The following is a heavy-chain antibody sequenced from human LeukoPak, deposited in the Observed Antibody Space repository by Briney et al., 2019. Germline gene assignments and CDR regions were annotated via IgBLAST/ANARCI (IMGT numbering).Heavy chain of an antibody. CDR3: ARDRGDYYYMDV. V-gene: IGHV1-2*06. D-gene: IGHD3-10*01. Sequence: GASVKVSCKAAGYTFTGYYMFWVRQAPGQGLEWMGRINPNSGGTNYAQKFQGRVTITADESTSTAYMELSSLRSEDTAVYYCARDRGDYYYMDVWGKGTTVTVSS. CDR1: GYTFTGYY. CDR2: INPNSGGT. J-gene: IGHJ6*03.